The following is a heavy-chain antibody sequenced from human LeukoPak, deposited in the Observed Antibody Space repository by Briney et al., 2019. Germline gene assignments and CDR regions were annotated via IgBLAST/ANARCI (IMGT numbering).Heavy chain of an antibody. CDR2: ISGSGGST. Sequence: QAGGSLRLSCAASGFTFSSYAMSWVRQAPGKGLEWVSAISGSGGSTYYADPVKGRFTISRDNSKNTLYLQMNSLRAEDTAVYYCAKEGIDYYDSSGYDAFDIWGQGTMVTVSS. J-gene: IGHJ3*02. D-gene: IGHD3-22*01. CDR1: GFTFSSYA. CDR3: AKEGIDYYDSSGYDAFDI. V-gene: IGHV3-23*01.